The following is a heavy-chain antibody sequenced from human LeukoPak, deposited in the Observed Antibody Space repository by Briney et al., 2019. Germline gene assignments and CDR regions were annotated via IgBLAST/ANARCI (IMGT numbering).Heavy chain of an antibody. CDR3: AEGTTVDAFDI. V-gene: IGHV1-46*01. Sequence: GASVKVSCKASGYTFTSYYVHWVRQAPGQGLEWMGIINPSGGSTSYAQKFQGRVTMTRDTSTSTVYMELSSLRSEDTAVYYCAEGTTVDAFDIWGQGTMVTVSS. CDR1: GYTFTSYY. D-gene: IGHD4-17*01. J-gene: IGHJ3*02. CDR2: INPSGGST.